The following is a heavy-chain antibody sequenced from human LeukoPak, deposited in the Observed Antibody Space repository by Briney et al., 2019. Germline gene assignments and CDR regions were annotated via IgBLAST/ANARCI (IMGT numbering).Heavy chain of an antibody. CDR1: GGTFSSYT. V-gene: IGHV1-69*02. J-gene: IGHJ6*03. D-gene: IGHD4-17*01. CDR3: ARVATVTRISYYMDV. CDR2: IIPILGIA. Sequence: SVKVSCKASGGTFSSYTISWVRQAPGQGLEWMGRIIPILGIANYAQKFQGRVTITADKSTSTAYMELSSLRSEDTAVYYCARVATVTRISYYMDVWGKGTTVTVSS.